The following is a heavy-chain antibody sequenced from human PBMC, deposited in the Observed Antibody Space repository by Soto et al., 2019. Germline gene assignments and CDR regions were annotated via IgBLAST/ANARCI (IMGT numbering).Heavy chain of an antibody. D-gene: IGHD3-10*01. CDR3: ATSSGSAYGLDV. Sequence: SVTRSLTGTVSPGANITTNSHVWVRQPPGMGLEWIGEIYHTGTTTYNPSLKSRVTMSVDTSKNPFSLRLSFVTAAATAVYYCATSSGSAYGLDVWGPGATVTVYS. J-gene: IGHJ6*02. V-gene: IGHV4-4*02. CDR2: IYHTGTT. CDR1: PGANITTNS.